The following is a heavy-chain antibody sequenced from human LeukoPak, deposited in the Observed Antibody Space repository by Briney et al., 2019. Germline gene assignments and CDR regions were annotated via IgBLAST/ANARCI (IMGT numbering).Heavy chain of an antibody. Sequence: SATLFPTSTVAGASISSSRYWWRWTREPGVERLEWIRNIHCSRDNNYNTTYNPSLQSRVTVSADTSKNPFSLRLTSVTAADTAVYYCASRYCSSNSCHLRGVYWGQGTLVTVSS. CDR1: GASISSSRYW. V-gene: IGHV4-39*01. CDR2: IHCSRDN. J-gene: IGHJ4*02. D-gene: IGHD2-2*01. CDR3: ASRYCSSNSCHLRGVY.